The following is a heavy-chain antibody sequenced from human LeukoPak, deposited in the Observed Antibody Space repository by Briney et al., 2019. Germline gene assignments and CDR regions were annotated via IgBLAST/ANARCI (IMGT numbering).Heavy chain of an antibody. CDR2: ISAYNGNT. CDR1: GYTFTSYG. CDR3: ARLTPRIYYDSSGYPYYFDC. V-gene: IGHV1-18*01. J-gene: IGHJ4*02. D-gene: IGHD3-22*01. Sequence: ASVKVSCKASGYTFTSYGISWVRQAPGQGLEWMGWISAYNGNTNYAQKLQGRVTMTTDTSTSTAYMELRSLRSDDTAVYYCARLTPRIYYDSSGYPYYFDCRGQGTLVTVSS.